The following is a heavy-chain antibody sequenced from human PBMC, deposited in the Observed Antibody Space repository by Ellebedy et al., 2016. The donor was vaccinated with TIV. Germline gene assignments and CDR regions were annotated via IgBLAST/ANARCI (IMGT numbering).Heavy chain of an antibody. Sequence: ASVKVSXXASGYTFTGYYMHWVRQAPGQGLEWMGWINPNSGGTNYAQKFQGRVTMTRDTSISTAYMELSRLRSDDTAVYYCARAPPYYYYMDVWGKGTTVTVSS. CDR2: INPNSGGT. V-gene: IGHV1-2*02. CDR3: ARAPPYYYYMDV. CDR1: GYTFTGYY. J-gene: IGHJ6*03.